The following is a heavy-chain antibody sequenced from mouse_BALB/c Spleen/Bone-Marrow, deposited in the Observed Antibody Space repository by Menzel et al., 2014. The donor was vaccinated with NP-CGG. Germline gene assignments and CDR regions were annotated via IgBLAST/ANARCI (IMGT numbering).Heavy chain of an antibody. D-gene: IGHD1-2*01. V-gene: IGHV8-12*01. CDR2: IYWDDDK. J-gene: IGHJ2*01. CDR3: ARKRPHYDGHCLDF. Sequence: QVTLKVCGPGILQPSQTLSLTCSFSGFSLSTSGMGVSWIRQPSGKGLEWLAHIYWDDDKRYNPSLKSRLTISKDTSRNQVFLKITSVDTADAASYYCARKRPHYDGHCLDFWGLGTTLAVSS. CDR1: GFSLSTSGMG.